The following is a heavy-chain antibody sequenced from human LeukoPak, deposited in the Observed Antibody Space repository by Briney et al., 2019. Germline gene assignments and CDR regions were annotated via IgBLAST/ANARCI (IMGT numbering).Heavy chain of an antibody. CDR3: VRHTPDSSGYQDV. J-gene: IGHJ6*02. Sequence: PSETLSLTCTVSGGSISSYYWSWIRQPPGKGLEWIGYIYYSGSTNYNPSLKSRVTISVDTSKNQFSLKLSSVTAADTAVYYCVRHTPDSSGYQDVWGQGTTVTVSS. CDR1: GGSISSYY. V-gene: IGHV4-59*08. CDR2: IYYSGST. D-gene: IGHD3-22*01.